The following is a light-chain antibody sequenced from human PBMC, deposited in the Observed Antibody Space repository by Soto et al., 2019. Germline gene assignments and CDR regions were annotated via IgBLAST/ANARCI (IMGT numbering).Light chain of an antibody. CDR3: QSHDSSLSGVI. J-gene: IGLJ2*01. V-gene: IGLV1-40*01. Sequence: QSVLTQPPSVSGAPGPRVTISCTGSSSNFGAGYAVHWYQQLPGTAPKLLIYDNNNRPSGVPDRFSGSKSGTSASLAITGLQAEDEADYYCQSHDSSLSGVIFGGGTQLTVL. CDR2: DNN. CDR1: SSNFGAGYA.